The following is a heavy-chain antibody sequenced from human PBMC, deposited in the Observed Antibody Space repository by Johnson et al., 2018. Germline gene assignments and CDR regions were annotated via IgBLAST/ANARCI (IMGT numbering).Heavy chain of an antibody. D-gene: IGHD1-26*01. V-gene: IGHV4-59*01. J-gene: IGHJ6*03. Sequence: QVQLQESGPGLVKPSETLSLTCTVSGGSISSYYWSWIRQPPGKGLEWIGYIYYSGSTNYNPSLKSRVTISVDTSKNPFSLKLRSVTAGDTAVYYCGGICSGSYYVDYYYDYMDVWGKGTTVTVSS. CDR2: IYYSGST. CDR1: GGSISSYY. CDR3: GGICSGSYYVDYYYDYMDV.